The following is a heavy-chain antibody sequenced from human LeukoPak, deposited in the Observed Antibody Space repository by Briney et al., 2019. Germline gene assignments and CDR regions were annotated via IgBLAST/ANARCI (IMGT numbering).Heavy chain of an antibody. J-gene: IGHJ2*01. CDR3: ARPRGSYYSFDL. D-gene: IGHD1-26*01. CDR2: ISGSGGST. CDR1: GFTFSSYA. Sequence: GGSLRLSCAASGFTFSSYAMSWVRQAPGKGLEWVSAISGSGGSTYYADSVKGRFTISRDNSKNTLYLQMNSLRAEDTAVYYCARPRGSYYSFDLWGRGTLVTVSS. V-gene: IGHV3-23*01.